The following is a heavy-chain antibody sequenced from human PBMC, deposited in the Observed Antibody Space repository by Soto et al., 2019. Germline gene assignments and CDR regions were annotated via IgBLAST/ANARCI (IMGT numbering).Heavy chain of an antibody. J-gene: IGHJ4*02. CDR2: ISGSGGST. CDR1: GFTFSSYA. CDR3: AKDLGYCSGGSCYSDY. Sequence: GGSLRLSCAASGFTFSSYAMSWVRQAPGKGLEWVSAISGSGGSTYYADSVKGRFTISRDNSKNTLYLQMNSLRAEDTAVYYCAKDLGYCSGGSCYSDYWGQGTLVTVSS. D-gene: IGHD2-15*01. V-gene: IGHV3-23*01.